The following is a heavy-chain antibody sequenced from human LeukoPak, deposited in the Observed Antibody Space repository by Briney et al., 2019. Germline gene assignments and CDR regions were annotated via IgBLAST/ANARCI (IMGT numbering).Heavy chain of an antibody. J-gene: IGHJ4*02. CDR1: GFTLSNAW. Sequence: GGSLRLSCAASGFTLSNAWMSWVRQAPGKGLEWVGRIKSKTDGGTTDYAAPVRDRFTISRDDSKNTLYLQMNSLKTEDTAVYYCITVLAYYGSGSYFDYWGQGTLVTVSS. CDR2: IKSKTDGGTT. CDR3: ITVLAYYGSGSYFDY. D-gene: IGHD3-10*01. V-gene: IGHV3-15*01.